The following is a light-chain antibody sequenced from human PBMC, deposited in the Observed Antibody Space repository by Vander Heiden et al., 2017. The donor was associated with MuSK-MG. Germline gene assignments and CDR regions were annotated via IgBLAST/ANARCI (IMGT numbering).Light chain of an antibody. CDR3: QQNDNIPQLT. CDR2: AAS. V-gene: IGKV1-39*01. CDR1: QSISSY. J-gene: IGKJ4*01. Sequence: DIQMTQSPPSLSASVGDRVTITCRASQSISSYLNWYQQKPGKAPKLLIYAASSLQSGVPSRFSGSGYGTDFTLTISSRQPEDFASYYCQQNDNIPQLTFGGGTKVEIK.